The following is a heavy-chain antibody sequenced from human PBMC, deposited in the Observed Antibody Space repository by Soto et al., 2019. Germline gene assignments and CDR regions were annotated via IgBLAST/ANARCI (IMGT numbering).Heavy chain of an antibody. CDR1: GFTFSSYA. CDR3: AKGDYGDSRDYYYGMDV. V-gene: IGHV3-23*01. J-gene: IGHJ6*02. Sequence: GGSLRLSCAASGFTFSSYAMSWVRQAPGKGLEWVSAISGSGGSTYYADSVKGRFTISRDNSKNTLYLQMNSLRAEDTAVYYCAKGDYGDSRDYYYGMDVWGQGTTVTVSS. D-gene: IGHD4-17*01. CDR2: ISGSGGST.